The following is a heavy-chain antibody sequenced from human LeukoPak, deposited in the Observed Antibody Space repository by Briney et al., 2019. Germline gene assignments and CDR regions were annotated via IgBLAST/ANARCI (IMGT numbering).Heavy chain of an antibody. CDR3: ARALAGYSSGCYGDDAFDI. CDR1: GDSVSSNSAA. Sequence: SQTLSLTCAISGDSVSSNSAAWNWIRQSPSRGLEWLGRTYYRSKWYNDYAVSVKSRITINPDTSKNQFSLQLNSVTPEDTAVYYCARALAGYSSGCYGDDAFDIWGQGTMVTVSS. D-gene: IGHD6-19*01. V-gene: IGHV6-1*01. J-gene: IGHJ3*02. CDR2: TYYRSKWYN.